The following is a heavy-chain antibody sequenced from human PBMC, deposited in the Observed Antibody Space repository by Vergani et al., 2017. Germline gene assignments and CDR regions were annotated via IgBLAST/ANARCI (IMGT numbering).Heavy chain of an antibody. D-gene: IGHD5-24*01. CDR3: ARDVRDGYNYRSDY. CDR2: IIPILGIA. J-gene: IGHJ4*02. Sequence: QVQLVQSGAEVKKPGSSVKVSCKASGGTFSSYTISWVRQAPGPGLEWMGRIIPILGIANYAQKFQGRVTITADKSTSTAYMELSSLRSEDTAVYYCARDVRDGYNYRSDYWGQGTLVTVSS. CDR1: GGTFSSYT. V-gene: IGHV1-69*08.